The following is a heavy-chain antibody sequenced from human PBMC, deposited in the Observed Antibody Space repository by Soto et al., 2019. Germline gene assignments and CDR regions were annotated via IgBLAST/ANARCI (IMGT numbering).Heavy chain of an antibody. V-gene: IGHV3-23*01. CDR1: GFTFTSYA. CDR2: ISGTGYNT. Sequence: GGSLRLSCAASGFTFTSYAMNWVRLAPGKGLEWVSAISGTGYNTYYADSVKGRFTISRDNTENTLYLQMNSLRAEDTAVYYCAKAGFSSSWSPTYFDYWGQGTLVTVSS. D-gene: IGHD6-13*01. CDR3: AKAGFSSSWSPTYFDY. J-gene: IGHJ4*02.